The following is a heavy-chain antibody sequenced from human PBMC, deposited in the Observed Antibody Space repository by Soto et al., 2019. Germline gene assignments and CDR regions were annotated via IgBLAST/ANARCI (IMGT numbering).Heavy chain of an antibody. Sequence: PGESLKISCKGSGYRFTSYWISWVRQMPGKDLEWMGRIDPSDSYTNYSPSFQGHVTISADKSISTAYLQWSSLKASDTAMYYCARSSSSVWSAARDYYGMDVWGQGTTVTVSS. J-gene: IGHJ6*02. D-gene: IGHD6-6*01. CDR2: IDPSDSYT. CDR1: GYRFTSYW. V-gene: IGHV5-10-1*01. CDR3: ARSSSSVWSAARDYYGMDV.